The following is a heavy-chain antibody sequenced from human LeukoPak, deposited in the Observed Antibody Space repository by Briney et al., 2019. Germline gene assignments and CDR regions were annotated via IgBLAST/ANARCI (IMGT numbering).Heavy chain of an antibody. CDR3: ARPEYYDDSSGYGY. CDR2: ITGGSSTI. CDR1: GFTFSRYA. D-gene: IGHD3-22*01. Sequence: GGSLRLSCAASGFTFSRYAMVWVRHAPGKGLEWVSYITGGSSTIHYTHSVKGRFTISRDNARNSLYLQMNSLRDEDTAVYYCARPEYYDDSSGYGYWGQGTLVTVSS. V-gene: IGHV3-48*02. J-gene: IGHJ4*02.